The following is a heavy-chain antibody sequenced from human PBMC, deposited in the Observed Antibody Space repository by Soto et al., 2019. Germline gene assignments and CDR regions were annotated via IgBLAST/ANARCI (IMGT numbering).Heavy chain of an antibody. D-gene: IGHD2-21*02. V-gene: IGHV3-48*02. CDR1: GFTFSTYS. J-gene: IGHJ4*02. Sequence: EVQLVESGGGLVQPGGSLRLSCAASGFTFSTYSMNWVRQAPGKGLEWVAYISRSSSPIYYADSVKGRFTISRDNAKNSLYLQMNSLRDEDAAVYYCSTDVVVTFTQPDYWGQGTLVTVSS. CDR3: STDVVVTFTQPDY. CDR2: ISRSSSPI.